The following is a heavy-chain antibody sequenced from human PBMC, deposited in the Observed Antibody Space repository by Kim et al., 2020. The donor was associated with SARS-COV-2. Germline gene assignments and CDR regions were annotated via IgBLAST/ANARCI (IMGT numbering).Heavy chain of an antibody. D-gene: IGHD1-26*01. Sequence: GESLKISCKGSGYSFTSYWIGWVRQMPGKGLEWMGIIYPGDSDTRYSPSFQGQVTISADKSISTAYLQWSSLKASDTAMYYCARRGYSGTDGYYGMDVWGQGTTVTVSS. J-gene: IGHJ6*02. CDR1: GYSFTSYW. V-gene: IGHV5-51*01. CDR3: ARRGYSGTDGYYGMDV. CDR2: IYPGDSDT.